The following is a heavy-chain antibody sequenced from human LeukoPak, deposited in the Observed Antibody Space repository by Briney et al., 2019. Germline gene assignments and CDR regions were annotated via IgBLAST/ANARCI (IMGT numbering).Heavy chain of an antibody. V-gene: IGHV4-59*01. CDR2: IYYTGNT. J-gene: IGHJ6*03. D-gene: IGHD3-3*01. CDR3: ARDYDLGYMDV. Sequence: SETLSLTCTVSGGSISNYYWNWIRQPPGKGLEWIGYIYYTGNTNYNPSLKSRVTISVDTSKNQFSLKLSSVTAADTAVYYCARDYDLGYMDVWGKGTTVTVSS. CDR1: GGSISNYY.